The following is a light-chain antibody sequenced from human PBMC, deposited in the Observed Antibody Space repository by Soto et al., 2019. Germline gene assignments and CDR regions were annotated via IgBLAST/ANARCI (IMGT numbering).Light chain of an antibody. V-gene: IGKV3-11*01. CDR2: DAS. CDR1: QSVNTN. J-gene: IGKJ4*01. Sequence: EIVLTQSPATLSLSPGERATLSCRASQSVNTNLAWYQQKPGQAPRLLIYDASNRATGIPARFSGSGSGTDFTLNISSLEPEDFAVYYCQHRYRWPPLTFGGGTKVEIK. CDR3: QHRYRWPPLT.